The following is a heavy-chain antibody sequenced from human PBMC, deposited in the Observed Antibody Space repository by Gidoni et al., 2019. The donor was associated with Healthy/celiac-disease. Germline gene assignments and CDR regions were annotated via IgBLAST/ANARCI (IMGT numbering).Heavy chain of an antibody. CDR2: ISGSGGSK. J-gene: IGHJ3*02. V-gene: IGHV3-23*01. CDR3: AKGLVYTDDAFDI. CDR1: VFTFSSYA. D-gene: IGHD3-16*01. Sequence: EVQLLESGGGLVQPGGSLRLSCAASVFTFSSYAMRWVRQAPGKGLEWVSAISGSGGSKYYADSVKGRFTISRDNSKNTLYLQMNSLRAEDTAVYYCAKGLVYTDDAFDIWGQGTMVTVSS.